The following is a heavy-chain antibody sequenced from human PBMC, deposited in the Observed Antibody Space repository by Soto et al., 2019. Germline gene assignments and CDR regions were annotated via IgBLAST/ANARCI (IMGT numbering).Heavy chain of an antibody. CDR3: ARSHTMTTVTFHTEYYFDY. V-gene: IGHV4-31*03. CDR2: IYYSRST. Sequence: SETLSLTCTVSGGSISSGGYYWSWIRQHPGKGLEWIGYIYYSRSTYYNPSLKSRVTISVDTSKNQFSLKLSSVTAADTAVYYCARSHTMTTVTFHTEYYFDYWGQGTLVTVSS. CDR1: GGSISSGGYY. J-gene: IGHJ4*02. D-gene: IGHD4-4*01.